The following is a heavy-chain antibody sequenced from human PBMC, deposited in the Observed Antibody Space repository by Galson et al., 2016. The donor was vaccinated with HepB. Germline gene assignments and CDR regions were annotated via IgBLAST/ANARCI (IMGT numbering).Heavy chain of an antibody. D-gene: IGHD3-22*01. CDR2: IKQDGSKV. CDR3: ARDRTYYSGTTYYDIFDI. J-gene: IGHJ3*02. CDR1: GFNFNSYW. V-gene: IGHV3-7*03. Sequence: SLRLSCAGSGFNFNSYWMTWVRQAPGKGLEWVANIKQDGSKVNYVDSVMGRFTISRDNDNNSLYLQMNVLRAEDTAMYYCARDRTYYSGTTYYDIFDIWGQGTMVTVSS.